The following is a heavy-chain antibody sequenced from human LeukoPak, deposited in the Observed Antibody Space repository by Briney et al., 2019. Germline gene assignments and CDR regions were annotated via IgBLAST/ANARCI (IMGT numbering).Heavy chain of an antibody. J-gene: IGHJ4*02. CDR1: GFTFSSYA. CDR2: ISGSGGST. Sequence: GGSLRLSCAASGFTFSSYAMSWVCQAPGKGLEWVSAISGSGGSTYYADSVKGRFTISRDNSKNTLYLQMNSLRAEDTAVYYCAKAGMIVVVITFDYWGQGTLVTVSS. D-gene: IGHD3-22*01. CDR3: AKAGMIVVVITFDY. V-gene: IGHV3-23*01.